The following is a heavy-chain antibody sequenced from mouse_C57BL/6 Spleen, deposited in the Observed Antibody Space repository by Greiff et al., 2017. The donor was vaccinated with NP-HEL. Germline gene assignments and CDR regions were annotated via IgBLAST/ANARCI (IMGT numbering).Heavy chain of an antibody. V-gene: IGHV1-81*01. D-gene: IGHD2-4*01. J-gene: IGHJ1*03. CDR2: IYPRSGNT. Sequence: QVQLQQSGAELARPGASVKLSCKASGYTFTSYGISWVKQRTGQGLEWIGEIYPRSGNTYYNEKFKGKATLNADKSSSTAYMELRSRTSEDSAVYFCAREEVYDYDGYFDVWGTGTTVTVSS. CDR1: GYTFTSYG. CDR3: AREEVYDYDGYFDV.